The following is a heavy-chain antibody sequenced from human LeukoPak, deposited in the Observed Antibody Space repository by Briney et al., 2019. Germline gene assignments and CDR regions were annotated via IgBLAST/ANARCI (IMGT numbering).Heavy chain of an antibody. CDR3: ARVLVAGSGGLAY. CDR2: INPNSGGT. J-gene: IGHJ4*02. V-gene: IGHV1-2*02. Sequence: ASVKVSCKASGYTFTGYYIHWVRQAPGQGLEWMGWINPNSGGTNYAQNFQGRVTMTRDTSISTAYIEVSSLRSDDTAVYYCARVLVAGSGGLAYWGQGTLVTVSS. CDR1: GYTFTGYY. D-gene: IGHD6-19*01.